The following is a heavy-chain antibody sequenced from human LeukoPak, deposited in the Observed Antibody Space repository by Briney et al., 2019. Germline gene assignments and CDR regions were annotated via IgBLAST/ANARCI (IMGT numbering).Heavy chain of an antibody. V-gene: IGHV5-51*01. Sequence: GESLKISCKGSGYSFTSYWIGWVRQMPGKGLECMGIIYPGDSDTRYSPSFQGQVTISADKSISTAYLQWSSLKASDTAMYYCARRGSWSGYLGGRQDSNWFDPWGQGTLVTVSS. CDR1: GYSFTSYW. CDR2: IYPGDSDT. D-gene: IGHD3-3*01. CDR3: ARRGSWSGYLGGRQDSNWFDP. J-gene: IGHJ5*02.